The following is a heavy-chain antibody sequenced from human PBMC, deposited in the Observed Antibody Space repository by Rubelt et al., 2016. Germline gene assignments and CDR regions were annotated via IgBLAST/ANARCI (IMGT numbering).Heavy chain of an antibody. CDR3: AREPAHYDILTGYYRGNWFDP. D-gene: IGHD3-9*01. V-gene: IGHV4-39*07. J-gene: IGHJ5*02. Sequence: YNPSLMSRVTISVDTSKNQFSLKLSSVTAADTAVYYCAREPAHYDILTGYYRGNWFDPWGQGTLVTVSS.